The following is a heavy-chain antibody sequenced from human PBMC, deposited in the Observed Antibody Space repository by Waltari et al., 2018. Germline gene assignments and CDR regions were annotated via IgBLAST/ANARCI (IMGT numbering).Heavy chain of an antibody. J-gene: IGHJ4*02. CDR2: ARGGVCEAMRGCIHIFGTA. CDR1: GGTFSSYA. CDR3: ARAVAGKGNDY. V-gene: IGHV1-69*06. Sequence: QVQLLQSGAEVKKPGSSVKVSCKASGGTFSSYAISWVRQAPGQGLEGRGGARGGVCEAMRGCIHIFGTANCAQKCQGRVTISADKSTSTAYMELSSLRSEDTAVYYCARAVAGKGNDYWGQGTLVTVSS. D-gene: IGHD6-19*01.